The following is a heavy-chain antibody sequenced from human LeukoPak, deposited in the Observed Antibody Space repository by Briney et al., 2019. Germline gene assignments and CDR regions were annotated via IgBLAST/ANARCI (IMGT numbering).Heavy chain of an antibody. D-gene: IGHD4-17*01. J-gene: IGHJ6*02. CDR1: GFTVSSYG. Sequence: GGSLRLSCAASGFTVSSYGMHWVRQAPGKGLEWVAVISYDGSNKYYADSVKGRFTISRDNSKNTLYLQMNSLRAEDTAVYYCAKYGAVTTFYYYYGMDVWGQGTTVTVSS. CDR2: ISYDGSNK. CDR3: AKYGAVTTFYYYYGMDV. V-gene: IGHV3-30*18.